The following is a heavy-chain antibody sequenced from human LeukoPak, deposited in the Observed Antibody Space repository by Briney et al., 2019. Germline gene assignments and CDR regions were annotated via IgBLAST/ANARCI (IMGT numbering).Heavy chain of an antibody. D-gene: IGHD6-13*01. CDR1: GFTFSSYW. Sequence: GGSLRLSCAASGFTFSSYWMHWVRQAPGKGLIWVSRINSDGSIRNYVDSVKGRFTISRDNGKNTLYLEMSSLRAEDTAVYYCARYSSSWYWGFDYWGQGTLVTVSS. J-gene: IGHJ4*02. V-gene: IGHV3-74*01. CDR3: ARYSSSWYWGFDY. CDR2: INSDGSIR.